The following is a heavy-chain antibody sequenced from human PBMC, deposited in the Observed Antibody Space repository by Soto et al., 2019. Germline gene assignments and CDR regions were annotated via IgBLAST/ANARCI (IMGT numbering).Heavy chain of an antibody. CDR1: GGSVSSGSYY. J-gene: IGHJ6*02. CDR3: ARYVGICLKAYYYYCMDV. CDR2: IYYSGST. D-gene: IGHD3-10*02. V-gene: IGHV4-61*01. Sequence: SETLSLTCTVSGGSVSSGSYYWSWIRQPPGKGLEWIGYIYYSGSTNYNPSLKSRVTISVDTSKNQFSLKLSSVTAADTAVYYCARYVGICLKAYYYYCMDVWGQGTTVTVSS.